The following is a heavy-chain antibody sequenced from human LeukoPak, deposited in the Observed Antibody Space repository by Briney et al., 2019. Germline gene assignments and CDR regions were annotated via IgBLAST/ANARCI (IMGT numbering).Heavy chain of an antibody. J-gene: IGHJ4*02. Sequence: PGGSLRLSCAASGFTFSSYWMSWVRQAPGKGLEWVANIKQDGSEKYYVDSVKGRFTISRDNAKNSLYLQMNSLRAEDTAVYYCAMLVATIILKNDGFDYWGQGTLVTVSS. CDR2: IKQDGSEK. CDR3: AMLVATIILKNDGFDY. V-gene: IGHV3-7*01. CDR1: GFTFSSYW. D-gene: IGHD5-12*01.